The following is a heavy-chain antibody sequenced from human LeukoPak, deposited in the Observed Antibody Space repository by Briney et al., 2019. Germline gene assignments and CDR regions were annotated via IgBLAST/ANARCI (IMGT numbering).Heavy chain of an antibody. V-gene: IGHV4-59*01. Sequence: SETLSLTCTVSGGSISSYYWSWIRQPPGKGLEWIGYIYYSGGTTYNPSLKSRVTMSVDRSKYQFSLKLSSVTAADTAVYYCASGYSYGYVGSYYYYMDVWGKGTTVTVSS. CDR1: GGSISSYY. CDR3: ASGYSYGYVGSYYYYMDV. J-gene: IGHJ6*03. D-gene: IGHD5-18*01. CDR2: IYYSGGT.